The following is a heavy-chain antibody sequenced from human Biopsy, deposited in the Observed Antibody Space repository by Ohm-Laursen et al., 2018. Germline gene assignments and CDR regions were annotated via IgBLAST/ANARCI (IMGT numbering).Heavy chain of an antibody. D-gene: IGHD3-16*02. Sequence: ASVKVSCKTSGYNFISYNINWVRQAPGQGLEWMGWIRPLNGDTKYGQKFQDRVTMTTDTSTSTVYMELTSLRSDDTAVYYCARGEVTFGELIVSLDSWGQGTLVTVSS. CDR2: IRPLNGDT. J-gene: IGHJ4*02. V-gene: IGHV1-18*01. CDR1: GYNFISYN. CDR3: ARGEVTFGELIVSLDS.